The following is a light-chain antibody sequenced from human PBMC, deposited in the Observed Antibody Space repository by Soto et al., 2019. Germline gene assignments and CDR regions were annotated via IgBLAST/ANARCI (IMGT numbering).Light chain of an antibody. J-gene: IGKJ1*01. CDR3: QQSYSNPT. Sequence: IQMTQSPSSLSASVGDRVNITCRASQSINDYLNWYQQKPGTAPRLLIYAASNLQSGVPSRFSGSGARTDFTLTINRLQPEDFATYCCQQSYSNPTFGQGTTVEIK. CDR2: AAS. CDR1: QSINDY. V-gene: IGKV1-39*01.